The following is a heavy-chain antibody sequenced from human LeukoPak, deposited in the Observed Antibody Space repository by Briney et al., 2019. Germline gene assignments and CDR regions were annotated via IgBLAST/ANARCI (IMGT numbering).Heavy chain of an antibody. V-gene: IGHV4-38-2*01. D-gene: IGHD2-15*01. J-gene: IGHJ4*02. CDR2: IYHRGST. CDR1: GYSISRGYY. Sequence: TSETLSLTCAVSGYSISRGYYWGWIRQPPGKGLEWIGRIYHRGSTYYNPSLKSRVTISLDPSKNQFSLKLNTVTAADTAVYYCARAGYCSGGSCYFTRWGQGTLVTVSS. CDR3: ARAGYCSGGSCYFTR.